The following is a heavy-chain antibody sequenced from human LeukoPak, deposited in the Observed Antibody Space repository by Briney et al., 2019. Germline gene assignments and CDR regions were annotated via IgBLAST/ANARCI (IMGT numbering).Heavy chain of an antibody. Sequence: PGGSLRLSCAASGFTFSSYAMSWVRQAPGKGLEWVSAISGSGGSTYYADSVKGRFTISRDNSKNTLYLQMNSLRAEDTAVYYCAKGGLYYDILTGCYDYWGQGTLVTVSS. J-gene: IGHJ4*02. CDR3: AKGGLYYDILTGCYDY. CDR2: ISGSGGST. V-gene: IGHV3-23*01. D-gene: IGHD3-9*01. CDR1: GFTFSSYA.